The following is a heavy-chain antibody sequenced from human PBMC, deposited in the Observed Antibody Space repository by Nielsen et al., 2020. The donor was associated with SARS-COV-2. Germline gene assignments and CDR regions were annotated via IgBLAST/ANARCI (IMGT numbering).Heavy chain of an antibody. J-gene: IGHJ4*02. CDR1: GFTFDDYG. V-gene: IGHV3-20*01. D-gene: IGHD3-9*01. CDR3: ASAPYILTGYSQLDY. Sequence: GESLKISCAASGFTFDDYGMSWVRQPPGKGLECVSGINWTGGSTGYADSVKGRFTISRDNAKNSLYLQMNSLRPEDTALYHCASAPYILTGYSQLDYWGQGTLVTVSS. CDR2: INWTGGST.